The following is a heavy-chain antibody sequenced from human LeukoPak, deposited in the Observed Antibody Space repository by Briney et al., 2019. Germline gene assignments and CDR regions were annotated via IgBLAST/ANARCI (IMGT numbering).Heavy chain of an antibody. CDR3: ARNPVRGVVIGGY. D-gene: IGHD3-10*01. CDR1: GYTFTGYH. CDR2: INPNSGGT. V-gene: IGHV1-2*02. Sequence: ASVKVSCKASGYTFTGYHMHWVRQAPGQGLEWMGWINPNSGGTNYAQKFQGRVTMTRDTSISTAYMELSRLRSDDTAVYYCARNPVRGVVIGGYWGQGTLVTVSS. J-gene: IGHJ4*02.